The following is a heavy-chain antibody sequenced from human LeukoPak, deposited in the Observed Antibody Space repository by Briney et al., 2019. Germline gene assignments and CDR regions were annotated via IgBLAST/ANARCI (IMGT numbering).Heavy chain of an antibody. CDR1: GGSISSSSYY. V-gene: IGHV4-39*07. CDR2: IYYSGST. D-gene: IGHD3-22*01. Sequence: SETLSLTCTVSGGSISSSSYYWGWIRQPPGKGLEWIGSIYYSGSTNYNPSLKSRVTISVDTSKNQFSLKLSSVTAADTAVYYCARGRRWSRFRIVVVITSYFDYWGQGTLVTVSS. CDR3: ARGRRWSRFRIVVVITSYFDY. J-gene: IGHJ4*02.